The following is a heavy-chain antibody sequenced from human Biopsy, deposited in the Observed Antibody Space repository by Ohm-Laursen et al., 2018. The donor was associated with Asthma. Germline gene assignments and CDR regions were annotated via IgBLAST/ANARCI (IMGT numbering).Heavy chain of an antibody. J-gene: IGHJ6*02. D-gene: IGHD3-10*01. Sequence: SLRLSCTASGVSLSSFGMNWVRQAPGKGLEWVALISYDGSKRHSADSVRGRFTISRDNSKNTLYLQMNSLRAGDTAVYYCAKDVVWFRELGGMDVWGQGTTVTVSS. CDR2: ISYDGSKR. CDR1: GVSLSSFG. CDR3: AKDVVWFRELGGMDV. V-gene: IGHV3-30*18.